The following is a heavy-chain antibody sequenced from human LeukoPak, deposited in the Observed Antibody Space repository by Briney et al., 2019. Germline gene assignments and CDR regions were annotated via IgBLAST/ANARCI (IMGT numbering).Heavy chain of an antibody. CDR2: IYYSGST. CDR1: GGSISTYY. CDR3: ARHSSGYSPLFDY. J-gene: IGHJ4*02. V-gene: IGHV4-59*08. D-gene: IGHD3-22*01. Sequence: SETLSLTCTVSGGSISTYYWSWIRPPPGKGLEWIGYIYYSGSTNYNPSLKSRITISVDTSKNQFSLKLTSVTAADTAVYFCARHSSGYSPLFDYWGQGTLLTVSS.